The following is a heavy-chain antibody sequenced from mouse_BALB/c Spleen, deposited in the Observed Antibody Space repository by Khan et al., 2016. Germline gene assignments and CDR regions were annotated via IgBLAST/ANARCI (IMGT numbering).Heavy chain of an antibody. J-gene: IGHJ4*01. V-gene: IGHV5-17*02. Sequence: EVELVESGGDLVQPGGSRKLSCAASGFTFSGFGMHWVRQAPEKGLEWVAYITSGSTNIYYADTVKGRFTISSDNSKNTPFLQITSIRSEDAAMYNYASVRGSYGMDDWGQGTSVTVSS. CDR2: ITSGSTNI. CDR3: ASVRGSYGMDD. CDR1: GFTFSGFG.